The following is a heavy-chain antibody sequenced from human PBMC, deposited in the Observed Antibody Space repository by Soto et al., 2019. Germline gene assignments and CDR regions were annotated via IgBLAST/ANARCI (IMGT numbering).Heavy chain of an antibody. CDR1: GYTFTYRY. D-gene: IGHD4-4*01. Sequence: ASVKVSCKASGYTFTYRYLHWVRQAPGQALEWMGWITPFNGNTNYAQKFQDRVTITRDRSMSTAYMELSSLRSEDTAMYYCARVLNDYRGPGFDYWGQGTLVTVSS. V-gene: IGHV1-45*02. J-gene: IGHJ4*02. CDR2: ITPFNGNT. CDR3: ARVLNDYRGPGFDY.